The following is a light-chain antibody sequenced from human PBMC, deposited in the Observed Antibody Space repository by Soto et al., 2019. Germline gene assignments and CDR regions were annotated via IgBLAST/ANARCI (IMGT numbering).Light chain of an antibody. J-gene: IGKJ4*01. CDR1: QIVSSR. CDR3: LQYNSFSLT. V-gene: IGKV1-5*01. Sequence: DIHMTQSPSTLSASVGDRLTITCRASQIVSSRLAWYQQKPGKAPKVLIYDASSLKIGVPSRFSRSGAETDFTRPISSLQPEDVSIDYCLQYNSFSLTFGGGTKVDIK. CDR2: DAS.